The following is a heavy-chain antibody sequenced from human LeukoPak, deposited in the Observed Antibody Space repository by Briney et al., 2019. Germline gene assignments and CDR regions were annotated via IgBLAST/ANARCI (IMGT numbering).Heavy chain of an antibody. CDR3: AKDAPLIAVATS. D-gene: IGHD6-19*01. CDR2: ISGSGGTT. V-gene: IGHV3-23*01. CDR1: GFTFSSFP. J-gene: IGHJ1*01. Sequence: GGSLRLSCAGSGFTFSSFPTTWIRQAPGKGLEWVSFISGSGGTTHYADSVRGRFTVSRDNSNNTLYLHMASLADDDTAIYYCAKDAPLIAVATSWGQGTLVIVSS.